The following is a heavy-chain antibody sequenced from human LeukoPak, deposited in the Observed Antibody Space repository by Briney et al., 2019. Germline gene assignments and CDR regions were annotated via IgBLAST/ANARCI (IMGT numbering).Heavy chain of an antibody. CDR1: GFTFSYYA. D-gene: IGHD3-9*01. Sequence: PGRSLRLSCAASGFTFSYYAMNWVRQAPGKGLEWVAVISYEGSNKHNADSVKGRFTISRDNSKNPLYLQMNSLRVEDTAVYYCARLGYFDWGVAEKGTGRGASWGQGTLVTVPS. V-gene: IGHV3-30-3*01. CDR3: ARLGYFDWGVAEKGTGRGAS. CDR2: ISYEGSNK. J-gene: IGHJ4*02.